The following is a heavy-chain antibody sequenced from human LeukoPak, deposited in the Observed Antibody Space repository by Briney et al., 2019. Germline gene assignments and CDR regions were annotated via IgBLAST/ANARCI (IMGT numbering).Heavy chain of an antibody. V-gene: IGHV3-33*01. J-gene: IGHJ4*02. CDR1: GFTFSSDG. CDR3: ARDVDYDMGY. Sequence: PGRSLRLSCAASGFTFSSDGMHWVRQAPGKGLEWVALIWYDGSNKYYADSVKGRFTISRDNAKNSLYLQMNSLRAEDTAVYYCARDVDYDMGYWGQGTLVAVSS. D-gene: IGHD3-22*01. CDR2: IWYDGSNK.